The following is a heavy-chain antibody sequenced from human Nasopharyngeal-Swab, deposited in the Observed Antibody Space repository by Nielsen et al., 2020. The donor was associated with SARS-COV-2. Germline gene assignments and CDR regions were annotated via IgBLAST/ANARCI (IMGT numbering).Heavy chain of an antibody. Sequence: SVKVSCKASVYTFTSYGISWVLQAPGQGLEWMGWISAYNGNTNYAQKLQGRVSMTTDTSTSTAYMELRSLRSDDTAVYYCARGEERGRKTGRFGYWGQGTLVTVSS. CDR2: ISAYNGNT. CDR3: ARGEERGRKTGRFGY. CDR1: VYTFTSYG. J-gene: IGHJ4*02. D-gene: IGHD7-27*01. V-gene: IGHV1-18*04.